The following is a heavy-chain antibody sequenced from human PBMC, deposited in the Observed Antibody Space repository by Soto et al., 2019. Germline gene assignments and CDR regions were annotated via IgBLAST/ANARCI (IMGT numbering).Heavy chain of an antibody. CDR1: GGSIRSGGYY. V-gene: IGHV4-31*03. CDR3: AIQRAPYYFDY. CDR2: IYNSGGT. J-gene: IGHJ4*02. Sequence: SETLSHTCTGSGGSIRSGGYYWNWIRHHAGKGLEWIGYIYNSGGTYYNPYLKSRVFISADTSKNLLSLKLSSVTAADTAVYYCAIQRAPYYFDYWCRGVLGT.